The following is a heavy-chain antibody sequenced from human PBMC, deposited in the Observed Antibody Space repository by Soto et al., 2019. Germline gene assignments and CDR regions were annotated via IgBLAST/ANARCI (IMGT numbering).Heavy chain of an antibody. CDR1: GFTFSSYS. CDR2: ISSSSSYI. D-gene: IGHD6-19*01. V-gene: IGHV3-21*01. CDR3: ARDLGGIAVAGPKGWFDP. J-gene: IGHJ5*01. Sequence: GGSLRLSCAASGFTFSSYSMNWVRQAPGKGLEWVSSISSSSSYIYYADSVKGRFTISRDNAKNSLYLQMNSLRAEDAAVYYCARDLGGIAVAGPKGWFDPWGQGTLVTVSS.